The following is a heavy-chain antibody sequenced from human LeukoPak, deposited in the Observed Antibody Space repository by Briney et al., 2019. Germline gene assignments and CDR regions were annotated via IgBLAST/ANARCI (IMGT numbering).Heavy chain of an antibody. CDR1: GYTFTSYY. V-gene: IGHV1-46*01. D-gene: IGHD3-22*01. Sequence: ASVNVSFKASGYTFTSYYMHWVRQAPGQGLEWMGIINPSGGSTSYAQKFQGRVTMTRDTSTSTVYMELSSLRSEDTAVYYCARDLTHPEDSSGYLDYWGQGTLVTVSS. CDR3: ARDLTHPEDSSGYLDY. CDR2: INPSGGST. J-gene: IGHJ4*02.